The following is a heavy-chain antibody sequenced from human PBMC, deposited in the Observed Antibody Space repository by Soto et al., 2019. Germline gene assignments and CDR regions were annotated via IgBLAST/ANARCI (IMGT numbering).Heavy chain of an antibody. J-gene: IGHJ6*02. CDR3: ARGITFGGVLNGMDV. CDR1: GYTFTTYG. D-gene: IGHD3-16*01. CDR2: INTYNGKT. Sequence: QVQLVQSGAEVKKPGASVKVSCKASGYTFTTYGITWVRQAPGQGLGWMGWINTYNGKTYYAQKLQGRVTMTTDTSTRTAYMELMSLRSDDTAVYYCARGITFGGVLNGMDVWGQGTTVTVSS. V-gene: IGHV1-18*01.